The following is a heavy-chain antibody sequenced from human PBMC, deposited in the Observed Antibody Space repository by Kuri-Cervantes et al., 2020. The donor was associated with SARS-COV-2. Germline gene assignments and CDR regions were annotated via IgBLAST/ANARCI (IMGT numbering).Heavy chain of an antibody. CDR3: TREAYDYNMSFDS. Sequence: GESLKISCAASGFTFSSYSMNWVRQAPGKGLEWVSYISSSSSTIYYADSVKGRFTISRDNSRNIVYLQMNSLRPEDTALYYCTREAYDYNMSFDSWGQGTLVTVSS. CDR1: GFTFSSYS. CDR2: ISSSSSTI. J-gene: IGHJ4*02. D-gene: IGHD4-11*01. V-gene: IGHV3-48*01.